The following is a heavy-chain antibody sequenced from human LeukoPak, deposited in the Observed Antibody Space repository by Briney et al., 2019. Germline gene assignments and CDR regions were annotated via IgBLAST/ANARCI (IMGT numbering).Heavy chain of an antibody. CDR3: AKDRDYGDYGLYYFDY. D-gene: IGHD4-17*01. Sequence: PGGSLRLSCAASGFTFSSYAMSWVRQAPGKGLEWVSAISGSGGSTYYADSVEGRFTISRDNSKNTLYLQMNSLRAEDTAVYYCAKDRDYGDYGLYYFDYWGQGTLVTVSS. J-gene: IGHJ4*02. V-gene: IGHV3-23*01. CDR1: GFTFSSYA. CDR2: ISGSGGST.